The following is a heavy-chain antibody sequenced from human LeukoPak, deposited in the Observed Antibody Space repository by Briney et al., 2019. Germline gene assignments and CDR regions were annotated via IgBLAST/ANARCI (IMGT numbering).Heavy chain of an antibody. CDR3: ARLFGDRLRYFDWAYYYYYYGMDV. D-gene: IGHD3-9*01. V-gene: IGHV4-59*08. CDR1: GGSISSYY. J-gene: IGHJ6*02. Sequence: SETLSLTCTVSGGSISSYYWSWIRQPPGKGLEWIGYIYYSGSTNYNPSLKSRVTISVDTSKNQFSLKLSSVTAADMAVYYCARLFGDRLRYFDWAYYYYYYGMDVWGQGTTVTLSS. CDR2: IYYSGST.